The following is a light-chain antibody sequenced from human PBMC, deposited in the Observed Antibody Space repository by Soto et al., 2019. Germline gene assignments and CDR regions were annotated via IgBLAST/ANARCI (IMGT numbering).Light chain of an antibody. J-gene: IGKJ1*01. V-gene: IGKV3-20*01. CDR3: QQYGNSPRT. CDR2: GAS. CDR1: QSIFSNY. Sequence: EVMLTQSPGTLSLSPGERATLSCRASQSIFSNYLAWYQQKSGQAPRLLIYGASNRATGIPDRFSGSGSGTDFTLTISRLEPEDFAVYYGQQYGNSPRTFGQGTKVEFK.